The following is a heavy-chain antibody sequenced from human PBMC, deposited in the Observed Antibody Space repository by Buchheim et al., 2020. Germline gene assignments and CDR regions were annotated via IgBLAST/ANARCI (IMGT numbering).Heavy chain of an antibody. J-gene: IGHJ6*02. D-gene: IGHD3-22*01. CDR2: INPSGGST. CDR1: GYTFTSYY. V-gene: IGHV1-46*01. CDR3: ARDVTSQDYYDSSGPYYYYYYGMDV. Sequence: QVQLVQSGAEVKKPGASVKVSCKASGYTFTSYYMHWVRQAPGQGLEWMGIINPSGGSTSYAQKFQGRVTMNRDTSPSKLCMELSSLRSEDTAVYYCARDVTSQDYYDSSGPYYYYYYGMDVWGQGTT.